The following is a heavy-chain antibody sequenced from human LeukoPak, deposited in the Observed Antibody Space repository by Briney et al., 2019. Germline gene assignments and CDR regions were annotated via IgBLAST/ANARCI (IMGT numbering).Heavy chain of an antibody. V-gene: IGHV1-69*04. CDR1: GDTFSTYA. CDR2: IIPINDIS. J-gene: IGHJ4*02. CDR3: ARGQFQLLRGFDS. D-gene: IGHD1-26*01. Sequence: ASVKVSCKTSGDTFSTYAISWVRQAPGQGLEWMGRIIPINDISDHAQRFRDRVTFTADKSTSTAYMELTSLESEDTAVYFCARGQFQLLRGFDSWGQGTLVTVSS.